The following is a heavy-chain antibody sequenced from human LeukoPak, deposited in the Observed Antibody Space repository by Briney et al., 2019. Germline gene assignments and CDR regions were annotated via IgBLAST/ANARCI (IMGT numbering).Heavy chain of an antibody. CDR2: INSDSNDT. CDR1: GFSFRTSP. V-gene: IGHV3-23*01. J-gene: IGHJ4*02. CDR3: VRKDSGLHPFDL. Sequence: GGSLRLSCAASGFSFRTSPMIWVRQVPGKGPEWVSGINSDSNDTPYADSVKGRFTISRDNAKNMLYLQMRSLRVEDTAVYYCVRKDSGLHPFDLWGQGTRVTVSS.